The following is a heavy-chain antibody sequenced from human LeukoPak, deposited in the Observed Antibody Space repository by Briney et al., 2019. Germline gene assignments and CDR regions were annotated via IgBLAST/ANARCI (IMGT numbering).Heavy chain of an antibody. V-gene: IGHV3-21*01. CDR1: GFTFSSYS. CDR3: ARDLFGPIAVASSARYYFDY. CDR2: ISSSSSNI. Sequence: GGSLRLSCSASGFTFSSYSMNWVRQAPGKGLELVSSISSSSSNIYYADSVKGRFTISRDNAKNSLYLQMNSLRAEDTAVYYCARDLFGPIAVASSARYYFDYWGQGTLATVSS. J-gene: IGHJ4*02. D-gene: IGHD6-19*01.